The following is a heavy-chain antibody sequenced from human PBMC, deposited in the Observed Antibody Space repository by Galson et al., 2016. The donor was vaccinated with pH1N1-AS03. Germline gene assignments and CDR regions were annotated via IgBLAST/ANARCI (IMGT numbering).Heavy chain of an antibody. CDR1: GFTFTTYW. CDR2: INNEGTST. Sequence: SLRLSCAASGFTFTTYWMHWVRQAPGGGLVWVSSINNEGTSTRGTDSVKGRFFISRDNAKNTVYLQMNSLRAEDTAVYYCARQDSSGYFHGLDVWGLGTLVTVSS. V-gene: IGHV3-74*01. CDR3: ARQDSSGYFHGLDV. D-gene: IGHD3-22*01. J-gene: IGHJ4*02.